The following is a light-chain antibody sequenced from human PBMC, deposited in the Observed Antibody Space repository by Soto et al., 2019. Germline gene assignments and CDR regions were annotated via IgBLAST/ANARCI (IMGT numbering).Light chain of an antibody. V-gene: IGKV1-39*01. Sequence: IQMTESPSSLAALVGRRLTISCSQGQSISTYLYWYQQKPATAPRLLIYCASSVKAGVPPRFSGSGSGRDFTLTISSLRPQDTSIYFCQQSYTTPPWTFGQGTKVDIK. CDR2: CAS. CDR1: QSISTY. CDR3: QQSYTTPPWT. J-gene: IGKJ1*01.